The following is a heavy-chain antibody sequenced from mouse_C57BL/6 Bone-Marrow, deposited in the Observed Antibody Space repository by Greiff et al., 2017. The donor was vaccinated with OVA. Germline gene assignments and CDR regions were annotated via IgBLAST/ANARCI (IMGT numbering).Heavy chain of an antibody. Sequence: EVQLQESGAELVRPGASVKLSCTASGFNIKDDYMHWVKQRPEQGLEWIGWIDPENGDTEYASKFQGKATITADTSSNTAYLQRSSQTSEDTAVYYCTTWASNYVDYWGQGTTLTVSS. V-gene: IGHV14-4*01. CDR1: GFNIKDDY. J-gene: IGHJ2*01. D-gene: IGHD2-10*02. CDR3: TTWASNYVDY. CDR2: IDPENGDT.